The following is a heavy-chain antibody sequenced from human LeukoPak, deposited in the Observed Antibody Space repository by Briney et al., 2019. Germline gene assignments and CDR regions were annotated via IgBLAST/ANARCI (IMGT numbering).Heavy chain of an antibody. J-gene: IGHJ6*04. D-gene: IGHD3-10*01. CDR3: ARGSLYGSGIVDV. Sequence: SETLSLTCTVSGGSISSYYWSWIRQPPGKGLEWIGYINYSGSTNYNPSLKSRVTISVDTSKNQFSLNLISVTAADTAVYYCARGSLYGSGIVDVWGKGTTVTVSS. CDR1: GGSISSYY. V-gene: IGHV4-59*01. CDR2: INYSGST.